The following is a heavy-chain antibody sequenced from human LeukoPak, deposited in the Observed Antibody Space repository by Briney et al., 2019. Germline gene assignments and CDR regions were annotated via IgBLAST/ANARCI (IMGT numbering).Heavy chain of an antibody. J-gene: IGHJ3*02. Sequence: GASVKLSCKASGYTFTGYYMHWVRQAPGQGLEWMGWINPNSGGTNYAQKFQGRVTMTRDTSISTAYMELSRLRSDDTAVYYCARDWVPYGSGRERFDIWGQGTMVTVSS. CDR1: GYTFTGYY. CDR3: ARDWVPYGSGRERFDI. V-gene: IGHV1-2*02. D-gene: IGHD3-10*01. CDR2: INPNSGGT.